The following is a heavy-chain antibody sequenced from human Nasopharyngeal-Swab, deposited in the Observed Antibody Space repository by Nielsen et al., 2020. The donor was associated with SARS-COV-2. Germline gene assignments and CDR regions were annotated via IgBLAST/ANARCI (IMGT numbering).Heavy chain of an antibody. Sequence: GESLKISCSASGFIFNSYAMAWVRQAPGKGLEWVSTISGSGGITYNVDSVKGRFTISRDNSKNTLYLQMNSLRAEDTAVYYCAKGRVDKEADFDYWGQGTLVTVSS. CDR1: GFIFNSYA. V-gene: IGHV3-23*01. D-gene: IGHD5-12*01. CDR3: AKGRVDKEADFDY. CDR2: ISGSGGIT. J-gene: IGHJ4*02.